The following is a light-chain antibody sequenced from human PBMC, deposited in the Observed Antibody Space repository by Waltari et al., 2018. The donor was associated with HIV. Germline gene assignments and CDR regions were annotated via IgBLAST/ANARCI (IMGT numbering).Light chain of an antibody. CDR1: SSNIGSNI. J-gene: IGLJ3*02. V-gene: IGLV1-44*01. CDR3: AALDDRLTAWV. Sequence: QSVLTQPPSASGTPGQRVSISCSGSSSNIGSNIVNWYQQLPGTAPKLLIYSNNQRPSGFPDRFSGSKAGTSASLAISGLQSEDEAHYYCAALDDRLTAWVSGGGTKLTVL. CDR2: SNN.